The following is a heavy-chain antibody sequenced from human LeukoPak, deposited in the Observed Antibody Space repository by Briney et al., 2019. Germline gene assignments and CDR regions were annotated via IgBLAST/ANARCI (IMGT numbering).Heavy chain of an antibody. D-gene: IGHD3-3*01. V-gene: IGHV1-18*01. CDR3: ASCITIFGPNYYGMDV. CDR1: GYTFTSSG. J-gene: IGHJ6*02. CDR2: ISAYNGNT. Sequence: ASVKISCKASGYTFTSSGISWVRQAPGQGLEWMGWISAYNGNTNYAQKLQGRVTMTRDTSTSTVYMELSSLRSEDTAVYYCASCITIFGPNYYGMDVWGQGTTVTVSS.